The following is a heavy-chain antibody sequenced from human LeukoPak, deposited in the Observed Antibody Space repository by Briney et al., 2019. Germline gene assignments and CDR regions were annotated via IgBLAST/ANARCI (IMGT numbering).Heavy chain of an antibody. CDR3: TKYYYDSSDYTYYFDH. V-gene: IGHV3-73*01. D-gene: IGHD3-22*01. J-gene: IGHJ4*02. CDR1: GFTFSGSP. CDR2: IRSKANNYAT. Sequence: GGSLRLSCAASGFTFSGSPMHWVRQASGKGLEWVGRIRSKANNYATAYAASVKGRFTIPRDDSKNTAYLQMNSLETEDTAVYYCTKYYYDSSDYTYYFDHWGQGTLVTVSS.